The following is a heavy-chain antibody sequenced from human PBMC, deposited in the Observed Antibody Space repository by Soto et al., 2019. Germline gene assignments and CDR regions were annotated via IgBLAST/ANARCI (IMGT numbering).Heavy chain of an antibody. CDR2: IIPIFGTA. CDR1: GGTFSSYA. V-gene: IGHV1-69*13. Sequence: SVKVSCKASGGTFSSYAISWVRQAPGQGLEWMGGIIPIFGTANYAQKFQGRVTITADESTSTAYMELSSLRSEGTAVYYCARDDSSSWYGGAFDIWGQGTMVTVSS. D-gene: IGHD6-13*01. J-gene: IGHJ3*02. CDR3: ARDDSSSWYGGAFDI.